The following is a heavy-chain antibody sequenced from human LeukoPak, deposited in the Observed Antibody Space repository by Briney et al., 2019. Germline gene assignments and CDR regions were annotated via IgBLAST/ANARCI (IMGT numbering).Heavy chain of an antibody. J-gene: IGHJ5*02. CDR2: IKEDGGEK. Sequence: GGSLRLSCAASGFTFSNYWMSWVRQAPGKGLEWVANIKEDGGEKYYVDSVRGRFTISRDNAENSLYLQMDSLRADDTAVYYCARDANKFDPWGQGTLVTVSS. V-gene: IGHV3-7*03. D-gene: IGHD2/OR15-2a*01. CDR1: GFTFSNYW. CDR3: ARDANKFDP.